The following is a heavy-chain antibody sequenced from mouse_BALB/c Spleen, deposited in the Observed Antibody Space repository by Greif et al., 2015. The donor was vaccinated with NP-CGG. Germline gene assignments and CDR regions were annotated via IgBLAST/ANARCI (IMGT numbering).Heavy chain of an antibody. V-gene: IGHV1-7*01. J-gene: IGHJ4*01. D-gene: IGHD2-10*01. Sequence: VQLQQSGAELAKPGASVKMSCKASGYTFTSYWMHWVKQRPGQGLEWIGYINPSTGYTEYNQKFKDKATLTADKSSSTAYMQLSSLTSEDSAVYYCASYYGNYAMDYWGQGTSVTVSS. CDR2: INPSTGYT. CDR1: GYTFTSYW. CDR3: ASYYGNYAMDY.